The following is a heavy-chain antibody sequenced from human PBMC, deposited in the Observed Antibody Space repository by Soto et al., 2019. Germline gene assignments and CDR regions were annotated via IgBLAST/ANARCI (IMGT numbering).Heavy chain of an antibody. CDR3: ARGTHFVVAGTDYFDY. J-gene: IGHJ4*01. CDR2: INSDGSRT. CDR1: GFTFSSYW. D-gene: IGHD6-19*01. Sequence: GGSLRLSCPASGFTFSSYWMHWVRQAPGKRSVWVSCINSDGSRTSYADSVKGRFTISRDNAKNTLYLQMNSLRAEDTAVYYCARGTHFVVAGTDYFDYWRQGTLVTVSS. V-gene: IGHV3-74*01.